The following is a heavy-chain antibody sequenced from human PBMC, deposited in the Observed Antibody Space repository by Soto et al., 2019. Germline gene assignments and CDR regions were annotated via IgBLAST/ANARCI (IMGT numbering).Heavy chain of an antibody. D-gene: IGHD6-13*01. J-gene: IGHJ4*02. CDR2: ISAYNGNT. V-gene: IGHV1-18*01. CDR1: GYTFTSYG. Sequence: GASVKVSCKASGYTFTSYGISWVRQAPGQGLEWMGWISAYNGNTNYAQKLQGRVTMTTDTSPSTAYMELRSLRSDDTAVYDCARDWAAAGTFEYWGQRTLVTVSS. CDR3: ARDWAAAGTFEY.